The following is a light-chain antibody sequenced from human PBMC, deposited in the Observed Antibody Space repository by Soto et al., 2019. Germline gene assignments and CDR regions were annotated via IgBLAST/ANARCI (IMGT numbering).Light chain of an antibody. CDR2: DAS. Sequence: EIVLTQSPGTLSLSPGERATLSCRASQSVSSYLAWYQQKPGQAPRLLIYDASTRATGISARFSGSGSGTDFTITISSLEPEDFAVYDCQQRSNWPVTFGQGTKVEVK. CDR3: QQRSNWPVT. CDR1: QSVSSY. V-gene: IGKV3-11*01. J-gene: IGKJ1*01.